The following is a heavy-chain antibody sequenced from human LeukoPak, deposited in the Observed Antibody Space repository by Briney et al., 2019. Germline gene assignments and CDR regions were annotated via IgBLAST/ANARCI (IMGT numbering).Heavy chain of an antibody. Sequence: SETLSLTCSVSGGSIRSDYWSWIRQPPGKGLEWIGYISYNGITNYNPSLKSRLTMSVDTSQSQFSLKLSSLTAADTAVYYCARDRVDRFGPRFDPWGPGTLVTVSS. CDR3: ARDRVDRFGPRFDP. J-gene: IGHJ5*02. D-gene: IGHD5-12*01. V-gene: IGHV4-59*01. CDR1: GGSIRSDY. CDR2: ISYNGIT.